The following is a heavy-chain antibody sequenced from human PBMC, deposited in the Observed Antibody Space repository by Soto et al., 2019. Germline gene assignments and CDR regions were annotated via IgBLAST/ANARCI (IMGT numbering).Heavy chain of an antibody. D-gene: IGHD6-19*01. CDR3: VRGSSGWYAQIYYYYGMDV. J-gene: IGHJ6*02. CDR1: GYTFTGYY. CDR2: INPNSGGT. Sequence: GASVKVSCKASGYTFTGYYMHWVRQAPGQGLEWMGWINPNSGGTNYAQKFQGRVTMTRDTSISTAYMELSRLRSDDTAVYYCVRGSSGWYAQIYYYYGMDVWGQGTTVTVSS. V-gene: IGHV1-2*02.